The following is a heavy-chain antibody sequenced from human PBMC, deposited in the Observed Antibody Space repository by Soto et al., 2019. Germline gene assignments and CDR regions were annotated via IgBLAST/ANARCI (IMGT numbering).Heavy chain of an antibody. D-gene: IGHD7-27*01. V-gene: IGHV3-30*03. CDR1: GFNLNTYG. CDR3: ARGPSGDKVDY. Sequence: GGSLRLSCAASGFNLNTYGMHWVRQAPGKGLEWVAHISYDGINQYYADALKGRFTISRDNSKNTLYLQMSSPRGEDTAVYYCARGPSGDKVDYWGQGTLVTVSS. J-gene: IGHJ4*02. CDR2: ISYDGINQ.